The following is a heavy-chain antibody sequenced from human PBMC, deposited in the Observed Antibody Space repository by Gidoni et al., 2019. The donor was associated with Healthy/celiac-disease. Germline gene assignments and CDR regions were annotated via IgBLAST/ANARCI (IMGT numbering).Heavy chain of an antibody. CDR2: ISAYNGNT. Sequence: QVQLVQSGAEVKKPGASVKVSTKASGYTFTSYGISWVRQAPGQGLEWMGWISAYNGNTNSAQKLQGRVTMTTDTSTSTAYMELRSLRSDDTAVYYCARVGDSNYPAYYYGMDVWGQGTTVTVSS. J-gene: IGHJ6*02. CDR3: ARVGDSNYPAYYYGMDV. V-gene: IGHV1-18*01. D-gene: IGHD4-4*01. CDR1: GYTFTSYG.